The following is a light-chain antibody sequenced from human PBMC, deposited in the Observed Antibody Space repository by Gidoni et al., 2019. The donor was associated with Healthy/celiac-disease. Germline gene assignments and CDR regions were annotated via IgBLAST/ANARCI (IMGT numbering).Light chain of an antibody. V-gene: IGKV3-15*01. J-gene: IGKJ2*01. CDR3: QQYRT. CDR2: GAS. Sequence: EIVMTQSPATLSVSPVERATLSCRASQRVSSNLAWYQQNPGQAPRLLIYGASTRATGIPARFSGSGSGTEFTLTISSLQSEDFAVYYCQQYRTFGQGTKLEIK. CDR1: QRVSSN.